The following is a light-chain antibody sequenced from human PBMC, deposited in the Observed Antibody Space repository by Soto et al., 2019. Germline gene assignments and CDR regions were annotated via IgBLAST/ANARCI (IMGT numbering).Light chain of an antibody. CDR1: QSISSW. V-gene: IGKV1-5*03. Sequence: DIQMTQSPSTLSASVGDRVTITCRASQSISSWLAWYQQKPGKAPKLLIYKASSLESGVPSRFSGSESGTEFTLTVSRLKTDDFATSYYQQYNSSPWTFGQGTKVEIK. CDR3: QQYNSSPWT. J-gene: IGKJ1*01. CDR2: KAS.